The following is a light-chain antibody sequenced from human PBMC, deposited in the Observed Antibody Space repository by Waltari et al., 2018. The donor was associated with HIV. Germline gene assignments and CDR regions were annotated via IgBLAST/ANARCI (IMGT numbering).Light chain of an antibody. Sequence: ELVLTQSPGTLSLSPGERATLSCRASQSVRSRSLAWYQQKPGQAPRLLIYGASTRATGIPDRFIGSGSGTDFTLTISRLEPEDFAVYYCQQYGSSQTFGQGTKVEIK. CDR1: QSVRSRS. CDR3: QQYGSSQT. CDR2: GAS. V-gene: IGKV3-20*01. J-gene: IGKJ1*01.